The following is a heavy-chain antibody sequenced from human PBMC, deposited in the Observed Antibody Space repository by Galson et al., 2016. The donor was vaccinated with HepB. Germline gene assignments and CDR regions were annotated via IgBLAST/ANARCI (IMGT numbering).Heavy chain of an antibody. D-gene: IGHD6-6*01. CDR1: GFTFSKYG. J-gene: IGHJ6*02. Sequence: SLRLSCAASGFTFSKYGMHWVRQAPGKGLEWVAGIWYDGSSKNYADSVKGRFIIFRDNSRNTLYLEMNSLRAEDTAVYYCARGDSSYSGMDVWGQGTAVTVSS. CDR2: IWYDGSSK. V-gene: IGHV3-33*01. CDR3: ARGDSSYSGMDV.